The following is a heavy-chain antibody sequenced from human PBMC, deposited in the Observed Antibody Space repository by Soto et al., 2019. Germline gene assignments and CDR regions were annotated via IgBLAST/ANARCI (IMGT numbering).Heavy chain of an antibody. D-gene: IGHD2-21*01. Sequence: GGSLRLSCAASGFTFSSYSMNWVRQAPGKGLEWVSSISSSSSYIYYADSVKGRFTISRDNAKNSLYLQMNSLRAEDTAVYYCARNELSLVVNYYYYYGMDVWGQGTTVTVYS. CDR2: ISSSSSYI. CDR1: GFTFSSYS. J-gene: IGHJ6*02. V-gene: IGHV3-21*01. CDR3: ARNELSLVVNYYYYYGMDV.